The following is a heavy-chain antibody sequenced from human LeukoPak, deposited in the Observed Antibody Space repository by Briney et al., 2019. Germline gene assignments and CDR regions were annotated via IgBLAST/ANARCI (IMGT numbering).Heavy chain of an antibody. V-gene: IGHV3-53*01. CDR3: AKVSPTGRAFDC. D-gene: IGHD1-1*01. CDR2: IYTSGKT. J-gene: IGHJ4*02. CDR1: GFTVSINY. Sequence: GGSLRLSCAASGFTVSINYMSWVRQAPGEGLEWVSVIYTSGKTDYAESVKGRFSISTDNSKNTGYLQMNSLRAEDTAVYYCAKVSPTGRAFDCWGQGTLVTVSS.